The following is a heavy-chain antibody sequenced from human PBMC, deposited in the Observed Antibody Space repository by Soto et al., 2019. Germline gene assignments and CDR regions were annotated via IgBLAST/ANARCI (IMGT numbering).Heavy chain of an antibody. CDR1: GGSFSGYY. CDR3: ARGFLMVRGPKGFDY. V-gene: IGHV4-34*01. CDR2: INHSGST. D-gene: IGHD3-10*01. Sequence: QVQLQQWGAGLLKPSETLSLTCAVYGGSFSGYYWSWIRQPPGQGLEWIGEINHSGSTNSNPSLKSRVTISVDTSKNQFSLKLSSVTAADTAVYYCARGFLMVRGPKGFDYWGQGTLVTVSS. J-gene: IGHJ4*02.